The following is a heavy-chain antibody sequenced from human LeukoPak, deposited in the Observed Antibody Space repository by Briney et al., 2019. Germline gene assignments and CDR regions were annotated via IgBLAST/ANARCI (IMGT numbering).Heavy chain of an antibody. Sequence: GGSLRLSCAASGFTFSSYWMTWVRQAPGKGLEWVANINQDGRDKFSVDSVKGRFTISRDNAKNSLYLQMNSLRAEDTAVYYCARHGLGTWDSWGQGTLVTVSS. D-gene: IGHD1-7*01. J-gene: IGHJ4*02. CDR3: ARHGLGTWDS. V-gene: IGHV3-7*05. CDR1: GFTFSSYW. CDR2: INQDGRDK.